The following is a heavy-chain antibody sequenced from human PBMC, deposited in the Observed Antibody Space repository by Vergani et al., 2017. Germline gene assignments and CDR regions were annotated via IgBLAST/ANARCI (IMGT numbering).Heavy chain of an antibody. J-gene: IGHJ3*01. CDR3: TRGSVYYHDSAAHGYDPYTGFDH. CDR2: ISWNSGAV. Sequence: EVDLVESGGGLAQPGGSLRLSCEASGITFWKFGMHWVRQGPGKGLEWVSGISWNSGAVDYADSVRGRFTISRDNAKNSLFLEMNSLRFEDTAVYFCTRGSVYYHDSAAHGYDPYTGFDHWGQGTVVTVSS. D-gene: IGHD5-12*01. V-gene: IGHV3-9*01. CDR1: GITFWKFG.